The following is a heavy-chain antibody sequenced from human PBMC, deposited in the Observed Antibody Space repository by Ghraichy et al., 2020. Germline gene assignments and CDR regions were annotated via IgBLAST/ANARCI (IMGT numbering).Heavy chain of an antibody. CDR3: AKETVATAGTSRFYYYYNGLDV. CDR2: ISYDGTNK. V-gene: IGHV3-30*18. J-gene: IGHJ6*02. CDR1: GFTFRSYG. D-gene: IGHD6-13*01. Sequence: GGSLRLSCAASGFTFRSYGMHWVRQAPGKGLEWVALISYDGTNKYYGDSVKGRFTISRDNSKNTLYLQMNSLRAEDTAVYFCAKETVATAGTSRFYYYYNGLDVCGQGTTVTLSS.